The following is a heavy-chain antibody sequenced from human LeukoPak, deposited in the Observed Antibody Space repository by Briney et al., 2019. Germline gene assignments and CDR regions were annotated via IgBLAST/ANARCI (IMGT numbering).Heavy chain of an antibody. D-gene: IGHD1-26*01. CDR2: INWNGGGT. CDR3: AKHLTATNTYIFFGLDV. V-gene: IGHV3-9*01. Sequence: GGSLRLSCAATGYSFKDDGMHWDRQPPGKGLEWVSAINWNGGGTDYADSVKGRFTIFRDNAKNSLYLQLSSLRPEDTALYYCAKHLTATNTYIFFGLDVWGQGTSVTVSS. CDR1: GYSFKDDG. J-gene: IGHJ6*02.